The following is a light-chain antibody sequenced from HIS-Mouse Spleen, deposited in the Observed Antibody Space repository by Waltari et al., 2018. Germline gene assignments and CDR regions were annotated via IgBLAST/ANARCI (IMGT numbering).Light chain of an antibody. J-gene: IGLJ2*01. CDR1: ALPKKY. V-gene: IGLV3-10*01. Sequence: SYELTQPPSVSVSPGQTARITCSGDALPKKYAYWYQQKSGQAPVLVIYEDSKRPSGIPERFSGSSSGTMATLTISGAQVEEEADYYCYSTDSSGNHRVFGGVTKLTVL. CDR3: YSTDSSGNHRV. CDR2: EDS.